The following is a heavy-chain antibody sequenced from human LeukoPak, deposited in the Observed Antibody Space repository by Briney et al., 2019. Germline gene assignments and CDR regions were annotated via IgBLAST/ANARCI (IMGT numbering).Heavy chain of an antibody. V-gene: IGHV3-7*01. Sequence: GGSLRLSCAASGFTFSSYWMSWVRQAPGKGLEWVANIKQDGSEKYYVDSVKGRFTISRDNAKNSLYLQMNSLRAEDTAVYYCAREIGGYSGYDVTTYFDYWGQGTLVTVPS. D-gene: IGHD5-12*01. J-gene: IGHJ4*02. CDR3: AREIGGYSGYDVTTYFDY. CDR2: IKQDGSEK. CDR1: GFTFSSYW.